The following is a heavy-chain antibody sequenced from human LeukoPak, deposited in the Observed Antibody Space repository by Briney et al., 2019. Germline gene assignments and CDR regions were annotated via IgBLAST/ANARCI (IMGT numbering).Heavy chain of an antibody. Sequence: PGGSLRLSCDASGFSFSSYAMSWVRQSPGKGLEWVSSISGSGGSTYYADSVKGRFTISRDNSKNTLYLQMNSLRAEDTAVYYCAKQSSMIVVVKSWFDPWGQGTLVTVSS. D-gene: IGHD3-22*01. V-gene: IGHV3-23*01. CDR1: GFSFSSYA. J-gene: IGHJ5*02. CDR2: ISGSGGST. CDR3: AKQSSMIVVVKSWFDP.